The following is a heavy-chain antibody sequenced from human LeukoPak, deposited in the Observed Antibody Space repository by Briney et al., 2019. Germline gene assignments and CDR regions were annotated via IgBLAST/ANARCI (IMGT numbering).Heavy chain of an antibody. CDR3: AGRYGGYGTTYGY. J-gene: IGHJ1*01. D-gene: IGHD1-7*01. Sequence: ASVKGSCKASGYTFASYDINWVRQATGQGLDWMGWMNPNSGNTGYAQKCQCRVTMTRNTSITTAHTARSGLASKATTLPYFAGRYGGYGTTYGYWGQGTLVPVSS. CDR2: MNPNSGNT. CDR1: GYTFASYD. V-gene: IGHV1-8*01.